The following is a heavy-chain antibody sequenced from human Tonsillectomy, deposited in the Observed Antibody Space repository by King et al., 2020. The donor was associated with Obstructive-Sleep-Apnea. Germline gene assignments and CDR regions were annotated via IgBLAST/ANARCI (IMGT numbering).Heavy chain of an antibody. Sequence: VQLVESGGGLVQRGGSLRLSCAASGFTFSTYAMSWVRQAPGKGLEWVSTISDSGDITYYADSVKGRFTISRDNSKNTLYLQMNSLRAEDTAVYYCAKGPAQQLVPNYFDYWGQGTLVTVSS. CDR1: GFTFSTYA. CDR3: AKGPAQQLVPNYFDY. CDR2: ISDSGDIT. J-gene: IGHJ4*02. V-gene: IGHV3-23*04. D-gene: IGHD6-13*01.